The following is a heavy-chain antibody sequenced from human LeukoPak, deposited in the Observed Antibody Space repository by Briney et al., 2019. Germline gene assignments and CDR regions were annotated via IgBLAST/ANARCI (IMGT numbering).Heavy chain of an antibody. J-gene: IGHJ4*02. V-gene: IGHV1-2*02. CDR2: INPDNGGT. CDR3: ARDPQARDDFDY. Sequence: ASVKVSCKASGYTFTDYFMHWIRQAPGQGLEWMGWINPDNGGTNYAQKFQGRVTMTRDTSINTVYMDLSRLRSDDTAVYYCARDPQARDDFDYGGQGTLVTVSS. CDR1: GYTFTDYF.